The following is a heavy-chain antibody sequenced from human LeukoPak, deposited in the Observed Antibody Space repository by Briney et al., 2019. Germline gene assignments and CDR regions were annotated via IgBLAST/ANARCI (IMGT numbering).Heavy chain of an antibody. Sequence: ASVKVSCKASGYTFTRYAMHWVRRAPGQRLEWMGWINADNGDTKYPQKFQGRVTIARDTSASTAYMELSSLRSEDTAVYYCARDRGGTGDFDYWGQGTLVIVSS. CDR1: GYTFTRYA. V-gene: IGHV1-3*01. CDR2: INADNGDT. D-gene: IGHD1-1*01. J-gene: IGHJ4*02. CDR3: ARDRGGTGDFDY.